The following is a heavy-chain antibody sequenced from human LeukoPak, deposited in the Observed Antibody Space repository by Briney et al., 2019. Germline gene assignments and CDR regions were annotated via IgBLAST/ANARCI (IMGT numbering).Heavy chain of an antibody. CDR2: ISSSSTM. Sequence: PGGSLRLSCAASGFTFSSYSMNWVRQAPGKGLEWVSYISSSSTMSYADSVKGRFTISRDNARNSLYLQMNSLRAEDTAVYYCARGLHITLSGWYFDLWGRGTLVTVSS. CDR3: ARGLHITLSGWYFDL. CDR1: GFTFSSYS. J-gene: IGHJ2*01. D-gene: IGHD2-21*01. V-gene: IGHV3-48*01.